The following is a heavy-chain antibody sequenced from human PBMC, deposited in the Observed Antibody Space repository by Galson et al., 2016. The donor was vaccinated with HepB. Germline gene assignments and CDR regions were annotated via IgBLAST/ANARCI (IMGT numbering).Heavy chain of an antibody. CDR1: GFTFSSHA. D-gene: IGHD2/OR15-2a*01. Sequence: LRLSCAASGFTFSSHAMNWVRQAPGKGLEWLAIVSYDGSMKYYAHSVKGRFTISRDNSKDSLYLQMTSLRVEDTAVYYRVREGVGFFDPFDFWGQGTLVTVSS. CDR2: VSYDGSMK. J-gene: IGHJ4*02. CDR3: VREGVGFFDPFDF. V-gene: IGHV3-30-3*01.